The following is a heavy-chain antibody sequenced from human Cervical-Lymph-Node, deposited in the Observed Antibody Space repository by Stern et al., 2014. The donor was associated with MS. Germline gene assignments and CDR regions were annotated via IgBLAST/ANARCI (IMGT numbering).Heavy chain of an antibody. Sequence: EDQLVESGGGLVKPGGSLRLSCAASGFTFSSYSMNWVRQAPGKGLEWVSSISSSSSYIYYADSVKGRFTISRDNAKNSLYLQMNSLRAEDTAVYYCARAHDYSNPTPTWGQGTLVTVSS. D-gene: IGHD4-11*01. J-gene: IGHJ5*02. CDR1: GFTFSSYS. CDR2: ISSSSSYI. V-gene: IGHV3-21*01. CDR3: ARAHDYSNPTPT.